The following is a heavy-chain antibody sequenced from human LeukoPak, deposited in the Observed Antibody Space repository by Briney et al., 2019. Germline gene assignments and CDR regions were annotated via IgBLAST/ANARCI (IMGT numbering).Heavy chain of an antibody. J-gene: IGHJ4*02. Sequence: GASVKLSCKTSGYSFATYGFCWVRQGPGHGLEWVGWISANTGKTSYAQKFQDRDTMTTETSTTTAYMELRSLRLDDTAVYFCAKVAGDRMDYWGQGTLVTVSS. CDR3: AKVAGDRMDY. CDR2: ISANTGKT. CDR1: GYSFATYG. V-gene: IGHV1-18*01. D-gene: IGHD6-13*01.